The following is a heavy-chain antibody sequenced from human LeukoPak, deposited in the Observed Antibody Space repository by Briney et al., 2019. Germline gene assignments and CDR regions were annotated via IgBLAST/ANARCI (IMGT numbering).Heavy chain of an antibody. Sequence: PGGSLRLSCAASGFTFSSYWMSWVGQAPGKGLEWVANIKQDGSEKYYVDSVKGRFTISRDNAKHSLYLQMNSLRAEDTAVYYYARDWGDYYCYYMDVWGKGTTVTVSS. CDR1: GFTFSSYW. CDR3: ARDWGDYYCYYMDV. V-gene: IGHV3-7*01. D-gene: IGHD3-16*01. CDR2: IKQDGSEK. J-gene: IGHJ6*03.